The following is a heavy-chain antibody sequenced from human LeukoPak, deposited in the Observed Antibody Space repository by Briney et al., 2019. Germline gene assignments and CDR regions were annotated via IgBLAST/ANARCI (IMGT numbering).Heavy chain of an antibody. D-gene: IGHD2/OR15-2a*01. CDR3: AGCKSSYYGMDV. CDR1: GGSISSGGYY. V-gene: IGHV4-31*03. CDR2: IYYSGST. Sequence: PSETLSLTCTVSGGSISSGGYYWSWIRQHPGKGLEWIGYIYYSGSTYYNPSLKSRVTISVDTSKNQFSLKLSSVTAADTAVYYCAGCKSSYYGMDVWGQGTTVAVSS. J-gene: IGHJ6*02.